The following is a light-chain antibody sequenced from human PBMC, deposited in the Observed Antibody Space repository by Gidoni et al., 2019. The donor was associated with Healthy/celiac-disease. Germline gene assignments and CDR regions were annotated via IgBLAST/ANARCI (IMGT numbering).Light chain of an antibody. V-gene: IGKV2-28*01. CDR3: MQALQTPGA. Sequence: DIVGTQSQRGRPVSPGEPASISCRSSQSLLHSNGYNYLDWYLHKSGQSPQLLIYLGSNRASGVPDRFSVSGSGPDFTLNISRVEAEDVGVYYCMQALQTPGAFGQGTRLEIK. CDR1: QSLLHSNGYNY. J-gene: IGKJ5*01. CDR2: LGS.